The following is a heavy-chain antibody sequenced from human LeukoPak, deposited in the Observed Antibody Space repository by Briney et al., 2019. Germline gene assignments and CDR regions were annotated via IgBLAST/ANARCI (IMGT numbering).Heavy chain of an antibody. J-gene: IGHJ4*02. CDR2: ISAYNGNT. Sequence: ASVKVSCKASGYTFTSYGISWVRQAPGQGLEWMGWISAYNGNTNYAQKFQGRVTITANESTSTGYMELSSLRSEDTAVYYCARSSRYYDSSGLQAYYFDYWGQGTLVTVSS. D-gene: IGHD3-22*01. CDR1: GYTFTSYG. V-gene: IGHV1-18*01. CDR3: ARSSRYYDSSGLQAYYFDY.